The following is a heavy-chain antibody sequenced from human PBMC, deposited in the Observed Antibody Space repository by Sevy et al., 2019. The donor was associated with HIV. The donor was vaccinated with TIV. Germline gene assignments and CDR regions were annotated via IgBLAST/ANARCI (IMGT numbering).Heavy chain of an antibody. J-gene: IGHJ4*02. D-gene: IGHD3-10*01. V-gene: IGHV3-15*01. Sequence: GGSLRLSCAASGFTFTNTWMSWVRQAPGKGLEWVGRIKSKTDGGTGEYAAPVEGRFSISRDDSKNTLYLQMNSLKTEDADVYYCITGDPYHLFSYMRPFFFDFWGRGTVVNVSS. CDR1: GFTFTNTW. CDR3: ITGDPYHLFSYMRPFFFDF. CDR2: IKSKTDGGTG.